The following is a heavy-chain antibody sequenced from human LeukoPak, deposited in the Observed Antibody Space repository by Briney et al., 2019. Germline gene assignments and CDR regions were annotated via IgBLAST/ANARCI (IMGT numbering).Heavy chain of an antibody. Sequence: GGTLRLPCVGSGYTFTTYGMSWVRQAPGKGLEWVAVISYDGSNKYYADSVKGRFTISRDNSKNTLYLQMNSLRAEDTAVYYCAKDRYFDWLFVYWGQGTLVTVSS. CDR2: ISYDGSNK. CDR1: GYTFTTYG. D-gene: IGHD3-9*01. V-gene: IGHV3-30*18. CDR3: AKDRYFDWLFVY. J-gene: IGHJ4*02.